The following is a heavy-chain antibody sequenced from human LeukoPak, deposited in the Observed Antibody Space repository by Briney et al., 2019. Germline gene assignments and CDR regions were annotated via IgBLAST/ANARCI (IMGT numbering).Heavy chain of an antibody. CDR1: GFIFSSCV. Sequence: GRSLRLSCAASGFIFSSCVMHWVRQAPGKGLEWVAVISYDGSNKYYADSVKGRFTISRDNSKNTLYLQMNSLRGEDTAVYYCATGYCSGGSCYLPFWGQGTLVTVSS. V-gene: IGHV3-30*14. CDR2: ISYDGSNK. D-gene: IGHD2-15*01. CDR3: ATGYCSGGSCYLPF. J-gene: IGHJ4*02.